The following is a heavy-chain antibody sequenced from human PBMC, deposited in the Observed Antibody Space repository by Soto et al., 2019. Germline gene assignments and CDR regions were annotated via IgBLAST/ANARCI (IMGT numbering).Heavy chain of an antibody. Sequence: GGSLRLSCAASGFTVSSNYMSWVRQAPGKGLEWVSVIYSGGSTYYADSVKGRFTISRDNSKNTLYLQMNSLGAEDTAVYYCASIAAAGPYYYYYGMDVWGQGTTVTVSS. CDR2: IYSGGST. J-gene: IGHJ6*02. D-gene: IGHD6-13*01. CDR1: GFTVSSNY. V-gene: IGHV3-53*01. CDR3: ASIAAAGPYYYYYGMDV.